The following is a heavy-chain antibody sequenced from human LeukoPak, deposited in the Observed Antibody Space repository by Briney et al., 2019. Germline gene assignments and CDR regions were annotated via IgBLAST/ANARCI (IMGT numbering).Heavy chain of an antibody. J-gene: IGHJ4*02. Sequence: SETLSLTCAVYGGSFSGYYWSWIRQPPGKGLEWIGEINHSGSTNYNPSLKSRVTISVDTSKNQFSLKLSSVTAADTAVYYCARDGVGARPFDYWGQGTLVTVSS. D-gene: IGHD1-26*01. CDR2: INHSGST. V-gene: IGHV4-34*01. CDR3: ARDGVGARPFDY. CDR1: GGSFSGYY.